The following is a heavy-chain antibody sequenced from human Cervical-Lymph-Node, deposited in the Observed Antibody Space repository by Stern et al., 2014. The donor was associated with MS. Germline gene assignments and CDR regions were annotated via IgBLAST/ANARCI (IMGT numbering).Heavy chain of an antibody. CDR1: GYTFTSYD. CDR2: MNPNSGNT. V-gene: IGHV1-8*01. J-gene: IGHJ6*02. CDR3: ARGGYSSSWTYYYYYYGMDV. Sequence: QVQLVQSGAEVKKPGASGKVSCKASGYTFTSYDINWVRQATGKGLEWMGWMNPNSGNTGYAQKFQGRVTMTRNTSISTAYMELSSLRSEDTAVYYCARGGYSSSWTYYYYYYGMDVWGQGTTVTVSS. D-gene: IGHD6-13*01.